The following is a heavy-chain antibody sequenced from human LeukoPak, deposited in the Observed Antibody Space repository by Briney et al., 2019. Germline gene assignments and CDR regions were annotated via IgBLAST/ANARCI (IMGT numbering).Heavy chain of an antibody. CDR3: ARGISSFDYGDYWFDP. CDR2: IYYSGST. V-gene: IGHV4-4*02. D-gene: IGHD4-17*01. CDR1: GGSISSSNW. Sequence: SGTLSLTCAVSGGSISSSNWWSWVRQPPGKGLEWIGSIYYSGSTYYNPSLKSRVTISADTSKNRFSLTLNSVTAADSAMYYCARGISSFDYGDYWFDPWGQGTLVTVSS. J-gene: IGHJ5*02.